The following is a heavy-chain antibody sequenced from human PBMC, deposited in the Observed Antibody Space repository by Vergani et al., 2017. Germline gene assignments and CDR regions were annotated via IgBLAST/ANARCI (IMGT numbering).Heavy chain of an antibody. CDR1: GFTFSNYW. J-gene: IGHJ4*02. Sequence: EVQLVESGGGLVQPGGSLRLSCAVSGFTFSNYWMSWLRQAPGKGLEWVAKIKEDGSDKYYVDSVKGRFTISRDNTKNSLFLQMASLRDEDTAVYYCARENRGINPAHWGRGTLVIVSS. CDR2: IKEDGSDK. CDR3: ARENRGINPAH. D-gene: IGHD1-14*01. V-gene: IGHV3-7*01.